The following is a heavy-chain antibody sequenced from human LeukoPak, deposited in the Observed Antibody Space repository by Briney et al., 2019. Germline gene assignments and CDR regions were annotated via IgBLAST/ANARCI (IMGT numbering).Heavy chain of an antibody. CDR2: IYTSGST. CDR1: GGSISSYY. V-gene: IGHV4-4*07. D-gene: IGHD3-16*01. J-gene: IGHJ3*02. CDR3: ARDMITFGGVKAFDI. Sequence: PSETLSLTCTVSGGSISSYYWSWIRQPPGKGLEWIGRIYTSGSTNYNPSLKSRVTMSVDTSKNQFSLKLSSVTAADTAVYYCARDMITFGGVKAFDIWGQGTMVTVSS.